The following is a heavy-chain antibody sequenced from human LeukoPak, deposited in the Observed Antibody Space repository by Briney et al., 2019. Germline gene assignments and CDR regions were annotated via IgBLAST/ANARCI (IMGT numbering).Heavy chain of an antibody. CDR1: GYSFTSYW. V-gene: IGHV5-51*01. Sequence: GESLKISCKGSGYSFTSYWIGWVRQMPGKGLEWMGIIYPGDSDTRYSPSFQGQVTISADKSISTAYLQWSSLKASDTAMYYCATRGFIAVAGKAFGYWGQGTLVTVSS. CDR2: IYPGDSDT. CDR3: ATRGFIAVAGKAFGY. D-gene: IGHD6-19*01. J-gene: IGHJ4*02.